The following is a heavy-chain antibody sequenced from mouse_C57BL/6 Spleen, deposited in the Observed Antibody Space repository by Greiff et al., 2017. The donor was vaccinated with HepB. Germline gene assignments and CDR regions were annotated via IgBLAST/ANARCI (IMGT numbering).Heavy chain of an antibody. J-gene: IGHJ4*01. CDR2: FHPYNDDT. CDR3: ARSGSSRYYYAMDY. V-gene: IGHV1-47*01. D-gene: IGHD1-1*01. Sequence: QVQLKESGAELVKPGASVKMSCKASGYTFTTYPIEWMKQNHGKSLEWIGNFHPYNDDTKYNEKFKGKATLTVEKSSSTVYLELSRLTSDDSAVYYCARSGSSRYYYAMDYWGQGTSVTVSS. CDR1: GYTFTTYP.